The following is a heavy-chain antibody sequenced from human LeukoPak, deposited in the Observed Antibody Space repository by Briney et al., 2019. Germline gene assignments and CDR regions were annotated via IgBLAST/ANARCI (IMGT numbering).Heavy chain of an antibody. CDR2: IYYSGST. CDR3: AREHPSIVGATDYFDY. J-gene: IGHJ4*02. Sequence: PSETLSLTCTVSAGSISSYYWSWIRQPPGKGLEWIGYIYYSGSTNYNPSLKSRVTISVDTSKNQFSLKLSSVTAADTAVYYCAREHPSIVGATDYFDYWGQGTLVTVSS. CDR1: AGSISSYY. V-gene: IGHV4-59*01. D-gene: IGHD1-26*01.